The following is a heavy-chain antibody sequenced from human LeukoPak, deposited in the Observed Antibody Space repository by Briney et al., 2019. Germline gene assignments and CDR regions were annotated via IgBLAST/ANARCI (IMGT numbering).Heavy chain of an antibody. Sequence: GGSLRLSCAVSEFTFSTYWMTWVRQAPGKGLEWVANINQDGSKINYVDSVRGRFTIPRDNAKNSLYLQMNSLRAEDTAAYYCARDFTYSSGGIYYDRFDYWGQGTLVPSPQ. J-gene: IGHJ4*02. CDR2: INQDGSKI. V-gene: IGHV3-7*01. D-gene: IGHD2-15*01. CDR3: ARDFTYSSGGIYYDRFDY. CDR1: EFTFSTYW.